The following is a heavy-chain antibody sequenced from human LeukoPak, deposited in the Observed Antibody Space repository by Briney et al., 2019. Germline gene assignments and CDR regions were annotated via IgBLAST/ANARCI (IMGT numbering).Heavy chain of an antibody. CDR2: FDPEDGET. J-gene: IGHJ1*01. Sequence: ASVKVSCKASGYTFTGYYMHWVRQAPGKGLEWMGGFDPEDGETIYAQKFQGRVTMTEDTSTDTAYMELSSLRSEDTAVYYCATAAAGTPAEYFQHWGQGTLVTVSS. CDR3: ATAAAGTPAEYFQH. CDR1: GYTFTGYY. V-gene: IGHV1-24*01. D-gene: IGHD6-13*01.